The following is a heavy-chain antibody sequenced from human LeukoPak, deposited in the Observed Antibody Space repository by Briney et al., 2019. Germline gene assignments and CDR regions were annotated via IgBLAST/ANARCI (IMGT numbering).Heavy chain of an antibody. CDR1: GGSISSYY. V-gene: IGHV4-59*01. Sequence: SETLSLTCTVSGGSISSYYWSWIRQPPGKGLESVGYIYNSGSTNYNPSLKSRVTISIDTSKNQFSLNLSSATAADTAVYYCARGYSYGPDYWGQGTLVTVSS. D-gene: IGHD5-18*01. CDR3: ARGYSYGPDY. J-gene: IGHJ4*02. CDR2: IYNSGST.